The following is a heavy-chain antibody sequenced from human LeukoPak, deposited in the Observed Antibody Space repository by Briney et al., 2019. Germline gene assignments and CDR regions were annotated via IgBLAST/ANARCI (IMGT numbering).Heavy chain of an antibody. CDR3: AKDVGIQVMAASLDY. V-gene: IGHV3-30*18. CDR2: ISYDGSDK. CDR1: GFTFSSYG. J-gene: IGHJ4*02. Sequence: PGGSLRLSFAASGFTFSSYGMHWVRQAPGKGLEWVADISYDGSDKYYVDSVKGRFTISRDNSKNTLYLQMNSLRAEDTAMYYCAKDVGIQVMAASLDYWGQGTLVTVSS. D-gene: IGHD5-18*01.